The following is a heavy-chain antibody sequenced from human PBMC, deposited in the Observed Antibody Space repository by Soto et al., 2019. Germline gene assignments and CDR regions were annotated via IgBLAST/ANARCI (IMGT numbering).Heavy chain of an antibody. D-gene: IGHD3-9*01. Sequence: ETLSLPCTFSGGSISSISYYCGLIRQPPGKGLELIGSIYYSGSTYYNPSLKSRVTISVDTSKNQFSLKLSSVTAADTAVYYCARTDPGAILTGPIGYYYGMDVWGQGTTVTVSS. CDR3: ARTDPGAILTGPIGYYYGMDV. CDR2: IYYSGST. CDR1: GGSISSISYY. J-gene: IGHJ6*02. V-gene: IGHV4-39*01.